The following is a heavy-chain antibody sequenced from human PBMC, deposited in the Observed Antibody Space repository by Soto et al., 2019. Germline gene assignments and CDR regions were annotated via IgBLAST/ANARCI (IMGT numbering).Heavy chain of an antibody. D-gene: IGHD3-22*01. CDR2: ISSSGNT. V-gene: IGHV4-59*01. CDR1: DGSISNFY. J-gene: IGHJ4*02. CDR3: ARAPMVLTRSYFDS. Sequence: SETLSLTCTVSDGSISNFYRSWIRQPPGKGLEWIGYISSSGNTNYNPSLKSRVSISVDTSKNQFSLNLTSVTAADTAVYYCARAPMVLTRSYFDSWGQGTPVTVSS.